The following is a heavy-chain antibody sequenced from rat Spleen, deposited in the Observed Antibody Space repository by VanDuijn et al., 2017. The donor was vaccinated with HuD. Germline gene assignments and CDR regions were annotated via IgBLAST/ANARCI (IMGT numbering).Heavy chain of an antibody. D-gene: IGHD5-1*01. CDR1: GFSLTGNN. CDR2: MRYDGDT. J-gene: IGHJ3*01. CDR3: TREHNWGFDY. Sequence: QVQLKESGPGLVQPSQTLSLTCTVSGFSLTGNNVHWVRQPPGKGLEWMGRMRYDGDTYYNSALKSRLSISRDTSKNQVFLKMNSLQTDDTAIYYCTREHNWGFDYWGQGTLVTVSS. V-gene: IGHV2S30*01.